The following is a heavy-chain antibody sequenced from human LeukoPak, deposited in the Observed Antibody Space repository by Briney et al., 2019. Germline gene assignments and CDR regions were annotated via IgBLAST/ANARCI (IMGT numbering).Heavy chain of an antibody. CDR1: GGTFSRYA. CDR2: IIPIFGKT. D-gene: IGHD6-13*01. Sequence: SVKVSCKASGGTFSRYAISWARQAPGQGLEWMGGIIPIFGKTNYAQKFQGRVTITADESTSTAYMELSSLRSEDTAVYFCARGQAAASAVTIDYWGQGTLVTVSS. J-gene: IGHJ4*02. V-gene: IGHV1-69*13. CDR3: ARGQAAASAVTIDY.